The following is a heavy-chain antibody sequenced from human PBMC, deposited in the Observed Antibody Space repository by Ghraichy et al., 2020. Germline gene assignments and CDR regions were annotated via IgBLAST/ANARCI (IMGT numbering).Heavy chain of an antibody. CDR1: GGSFSGYY. Sequence: SQTLSLTCAVYGGSFSGYYWSWIRQPPGKGLEWIGEINHSGSTNYNPSLKSRVTISVDTSKNQFSLKLSSVTAADTAVYYCARGTGEYSYVTRSDYYGMDVWGQGTTVTVSS. J-gene: IGHJ6*02. D-gene: IGHD5-18*01. CDR2: INHSGST. V-gene: IGHV4-34*01. CDR3: ARGTGEYSYVTRSDYYGMDV.